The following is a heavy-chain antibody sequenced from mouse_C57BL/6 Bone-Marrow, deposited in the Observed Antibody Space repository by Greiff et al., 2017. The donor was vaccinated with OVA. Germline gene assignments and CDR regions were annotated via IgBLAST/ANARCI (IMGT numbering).Heavy chain of an antibody. Sequence: EVKLMESGGGLVKPGGSLKLSCAASGFTFSDYGMHWVRQAPEKGLEWVAYISSGSSTIYYADTVKGRFTISRDNAKNTQFLQMTSLRSEDTAMYYCARGDYFDYWGQGTTLTVSS. V-gene: IGHV5-17*01. CDR2: ISSGSSTI. J-gene: IGHJ2*01. CDR3: ARGDYFDY. CDR1: GFTFSDYG.